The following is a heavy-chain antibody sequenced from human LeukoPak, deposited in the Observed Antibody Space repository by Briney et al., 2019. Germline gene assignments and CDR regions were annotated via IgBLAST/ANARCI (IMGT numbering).Heavy chain of an antibody. V-gene: IGHV4-39*07. J-gene: IGHJ3*02. CDR1: GGSISSSSYY. Sequence: SETLSLTCTVSGGSISSSSYYWGWIRQPPGKGLEWIGEINHSGSTSYNPSLKSRITISVDTSKNQFSLKLNSVTAADTAVYYCARGYDYVWGSYRSPRAFDIWGQGTMVTVSS. CDR2: INHSGST. CDR3: ARGYDYVWGSYRSPRAFDI. D-gene: IGHD3-16*02.